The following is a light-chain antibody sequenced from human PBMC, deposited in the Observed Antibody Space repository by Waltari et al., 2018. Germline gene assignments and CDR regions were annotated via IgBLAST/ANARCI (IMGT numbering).Light chain of an antibody. V-gene: IGKV1-27*01. Sequence: DIQLTQSPSSLSASLGDRVTISCRATQAIGSSLVWYQQRPGEVPGLLIFAASTLQSGVSSRFSGSGSGTDFTLTISSLQPEDVGTYFCQNYGSDPVYTFGQGTRL. CDR2: AAS. CDR3: QNYGSDPVYT. CDR1: QAIGSS. J-gene: IGKJ2*01.